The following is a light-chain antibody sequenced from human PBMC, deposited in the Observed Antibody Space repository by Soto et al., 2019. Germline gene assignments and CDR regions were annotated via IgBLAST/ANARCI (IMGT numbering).Light chain of an antibody. CDR2: DAS. CDR1: QDINNN. V-gene: IGKV1-33*01. J-gene: IGKJ4*01. Sequence: DIQMTQSPSFLSASVGDRVTITCQASQDINNNLSWYQQKPGKAPKLLIYDASKLETGLPSRFSGSGYGTDFTFSISTLQPEDLATDYCQQYDNVPTFGGGTKVEIK. CDR3: QQYDNVPT.